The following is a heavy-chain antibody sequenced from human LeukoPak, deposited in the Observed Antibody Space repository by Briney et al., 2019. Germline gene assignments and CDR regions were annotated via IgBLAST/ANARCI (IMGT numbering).Heavy chain of an antibody. J-gene: IGHJ6*02. CDR2: IYYSGST. Sequence: PSETLSLTCTVSGDSISSCYWSWLGQPPGKGLEWIGYIYYSGSTKYNPSLKSRVTISVDTSKNQFSLKLSSVTAADPAVYYCARLSRAAGIFYYGTDVWGQGTTVTVSS. CDR1: GDSISSCY. D-gene: IGHD6-13*01. V-gene: IGHV4-59*08. CDR3: ARLSRAAGIFYYGTDV.